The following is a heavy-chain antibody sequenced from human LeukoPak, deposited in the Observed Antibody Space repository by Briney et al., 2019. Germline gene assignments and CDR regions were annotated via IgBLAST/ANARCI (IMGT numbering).Heavy chain of an antibody. D-gene: IGHD6-19*01. CDR2: IKQDGSGE. CDR3: TTGYSSGWYNEGNY. Sequence: GGSLRLSCVASGFTFSRYWMSWVRQAPGEGLEWVAKIKQDGSGEYYLDSVKGRFTISRDNAKNSLYLQMNSLRDDDTAVYFCTTGYSSGWYNEGNYWGQGTLVTVSS. CDR1: GFTFSRYW. V-gene: IGHV3-7*01. J-gene: IGHJ4*02.